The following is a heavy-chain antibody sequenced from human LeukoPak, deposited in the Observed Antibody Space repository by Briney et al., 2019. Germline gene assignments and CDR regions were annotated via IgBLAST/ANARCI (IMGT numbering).Heavy chain of an antibody. Sequence: ATVKVSCKASGYTFTGYYMHWVRQAPGQGLEWMGWINPNSGGKNYAQNFQGRVTMTRDTSISTASMDLSRLRSDDTAVYYCARAPKNDAYDIWGRGTMVTVSS. J-gene: IGHJ3*02. CDR2: INPNSGGK. V-gene: IGHV1-2*02. CDR3: ARAPKNDAYDI. CDR1: GYTFTGYY.